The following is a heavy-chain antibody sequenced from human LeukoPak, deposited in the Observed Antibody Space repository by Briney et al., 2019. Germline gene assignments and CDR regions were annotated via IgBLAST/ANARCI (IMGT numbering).Heavy chain of an antibody. CDR2: ISVGGSTT. CDR1: GFTFSTYA. D-gene: IGHD4-17*01. J-gene: IGHJ4*02. Sequence: SGGSLRLSCAAPGFTFSTYAMSWVRQAPGKGLEWVSAISVGGSTTYYADSVKGRFTISRDNSKNTLYLQMNSLRGEDTAVYYCARAMTSVSFFDYWGQGTLVTVSS. CDR3: ARAMTSVSFFDY. V-gene: IGHV3-23*01.